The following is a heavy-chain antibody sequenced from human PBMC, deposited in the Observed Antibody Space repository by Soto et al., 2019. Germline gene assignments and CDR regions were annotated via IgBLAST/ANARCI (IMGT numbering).Heavy chain of an antibody. CDR2: ISSSGGST. Sequence: GGSLRLSCAASGFTFSNYAMHRVRQAPGKELEYVSAISSSGGSTYYADSVKGRFTISRDNSKNTLYLQMGSLRADDMAVYYCAARDCSGGTCLSLQYWGQGTVVTVSS. V-gene: IGHV3-64*02. D-gene: IGHD2-15*01. CDR3: AARDCSGGTCLSLQY. J-gene: IGHJ1*01. CDR1: GFTFSNYA.